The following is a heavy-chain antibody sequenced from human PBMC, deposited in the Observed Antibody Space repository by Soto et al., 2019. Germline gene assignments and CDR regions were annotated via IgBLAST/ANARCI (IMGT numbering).Heavy chain of an antibody. CDR2: ISNNGRST. CDR1: GFSFGDHY. CDR3: AREVVAPDFYYSDF. J-gene: IGHJ4*02. D-gene: IGHD2-21*02. V-gene: IGHV3-74*01. Sequence: GGSLRLSCAASGFSFGDHYMHWVRQTPGKGLVWVSRISNNGRSTFYADSVKGRFTISRDDAKKMVFLQMSSLRAEDTAVYFCAREVVAPDFYYSDFWGRGALVTVSS.